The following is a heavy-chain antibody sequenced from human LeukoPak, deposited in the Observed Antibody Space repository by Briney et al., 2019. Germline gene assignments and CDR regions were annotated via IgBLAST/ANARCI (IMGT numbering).Heavy chain of an antibody. J-gene: IGHJ1*01. V-gene: IGHV4-34*01. D-gene: IGHD3-10*01. CDR2: INHSGST. CDR1: GGSFSGYY. Sequence: PSETLSLTCAVYGGSFSGYYWSWIRQPPGKGLEWIGEINHSGSTNYNPSLKSRVTISVDTSKNQFSLKLSSVTAADTAVYYCARGSRAHYGSGSHYKGGYFQHWGQGTLVTVSS. CDR3: ARGSRAHYGSGSHYKGGYFQH.